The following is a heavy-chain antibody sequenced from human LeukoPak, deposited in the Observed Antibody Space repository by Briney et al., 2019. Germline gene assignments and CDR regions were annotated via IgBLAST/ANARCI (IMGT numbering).Heavy chain of an antibody. D-gene: IGHD3-22*01. CDR3: ARDDYYDNSGYSPYHTCDY. CDR2: IRCSGYSI. J-gene: IGHJ4*02. V-gene: IGHV3-48*03. Sequence: GGSVRLLRAAWGLPQSSYEKKWVREAPGKGLEWVSYIRCSGYSIQYADSGKGRYTSSRDNAKNSLYLQMNSLRAEDTAVYYCARDDYYDNSGYSPYHTCDYWDRGTVVMVTS. CDR1: GLPQSSYE.